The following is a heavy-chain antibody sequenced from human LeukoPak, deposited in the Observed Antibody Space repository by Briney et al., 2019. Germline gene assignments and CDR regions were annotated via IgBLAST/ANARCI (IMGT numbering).Heavy chain of an antibody. D-gene: IGHD3-16*01. V-gene: IGHV3-21*01. Sequence: GGSLRLSCAASGFTFSSYSMNWVRQAPGKGLEWVSSISSSSSYIYYADPVRGRFTISRDNAKNSLYLQMNSLRAEDTAVYYCARDLGGGGIFDYWGQGTLVTVSS. CDR2: ISSSSSYI. J-gene: IGHJ4*02. CDR1: GFTFSSYS. CDR3: ARDLGGGGIFDY.